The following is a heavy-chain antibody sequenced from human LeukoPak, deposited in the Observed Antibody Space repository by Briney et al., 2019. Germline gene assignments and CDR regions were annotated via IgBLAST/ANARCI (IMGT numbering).Heavy chain of an antibody. CDR1: GFTFSSSG. J-gene: IGHJ4*02. Sequence: GGSLRLPCAASGFTFSSSGMHWVRQAPGKGLEWVAVISYDGSNKYYADSVKGRFTFSRDNSKNTLYLQMNSLRAEDTAVYYCAKEYCSNSVCHSLDYRGQGTLVTVSS. CDR2: ISYDGSNK. V-gene: IGHV3-30*18. D-gene: IGHD2-8*01. CDR3: AKEYCSNSVCHSLDY.